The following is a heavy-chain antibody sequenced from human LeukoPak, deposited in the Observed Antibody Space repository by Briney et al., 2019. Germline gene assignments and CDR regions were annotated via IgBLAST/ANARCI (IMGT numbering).Heavy chain of an antibody. V-gene: IGHV3-30*03. CDR3: ARDHVDSSSWSQYFDL. Sequence: GGSLRLSCSASGFTVSSYGVHWVRQAPGKGLEWVAVISFDGTKKSYADAVMGRFTISRDNYENALDLQMNSLTGEDTAVYFCARDHVDSSSWSQYFDLWGRGTLVTVSS. J-gene: IGHJ2*01. CDR1: GFTVSSYG. CDR2: ISFDGTKK. D-gene: IGHD6-13*01.